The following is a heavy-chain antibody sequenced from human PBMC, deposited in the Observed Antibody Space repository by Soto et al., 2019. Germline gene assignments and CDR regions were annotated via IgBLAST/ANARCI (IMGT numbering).Heavy chain of an antibody. CDR1: GFSFSTFG. CDR2: ISSDGQTK. D-gene: IGHD6-19*01. V-gene: IGHV3-30*18. CDR3: AKEIAVAGDLDY. Sequence: GGSLRLSCVASGFSFSTFGIHWVRQAPGKGLEWVGVISSDGQTKYYADSVKGRFIISRDNSKNTLYLQMDSLRPEDTAVYYCAKEIAVAGDLDYWGHGTLVTVSS. J-gene: IGHJ4*01.